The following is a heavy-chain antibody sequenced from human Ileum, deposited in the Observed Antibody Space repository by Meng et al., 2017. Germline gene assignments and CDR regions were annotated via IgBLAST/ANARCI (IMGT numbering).Heavy chain of an antibody. J-gene: IGHJ6*02. Sequence: GGSLKLSCAASGFTFSSYAMHWVRQAPGKGLEWVAVISYDGSNKYYADSVKGRFTISRDNSKNTLYLQMNSLRAEDTAVYYCARVASKDDFWSGYAYYGMDVWGQGTTVTVSS. D-gene: IGHD3-3*01. CDR1: GFTFSSYA. V-gene: IGHV3-30*01. CDR3: ARVASKDDFWSGYAYYGMDV. CDR2: ISYDGSNK.